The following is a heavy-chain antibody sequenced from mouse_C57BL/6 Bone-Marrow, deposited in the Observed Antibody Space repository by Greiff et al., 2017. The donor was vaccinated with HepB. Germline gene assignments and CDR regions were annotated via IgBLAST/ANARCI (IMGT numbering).Heavy chain of an antibody. CDR1: GYTFTSYW. J-gene: IGHJ4*01. V-gene: IGHV1-50*01. CDR3: ARDLLWSYYYAMDY. CDR2: IDPSDSYT. D-gene: IGHD2-1*01. Sequence: VQLQQPGAELVKPGASVKLSCKASGYTFTSYWMQWVKQRPGQGLEWIGEIDPSDSYTNYNQKFKGKATLTVDTSSSTAYMQLSSLTSEDSAVYYCARDLLWSYYYAMDYWGQGTSVTVFS.